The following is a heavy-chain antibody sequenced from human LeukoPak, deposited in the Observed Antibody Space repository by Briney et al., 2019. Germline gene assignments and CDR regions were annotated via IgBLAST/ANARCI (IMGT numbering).Heavy chain of an antibody. CDR2: INHSGST. CDR1: GGSFSGYY. J-gene: IGHJ4*02. D-gene: IGHD3-10*01. Sequence: SETLSLTRAVSGGSFSGYYWSWIRQPPGKGLEWIGEINHSGSTNYNPSLKSRASISVDTSKNQFSLKLSSVTAADTAVYYCARRTSRAMVRGVRLTFDYWGQGTLVTVSS. V-gene: IGHV4-34*01. CDR3: ARRTSRAMVRGVRLTFDY.